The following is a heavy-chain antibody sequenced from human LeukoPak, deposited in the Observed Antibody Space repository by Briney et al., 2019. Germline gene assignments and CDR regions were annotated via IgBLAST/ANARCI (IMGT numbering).Heavy chain of an antibody. Sequence: KPSETLTLTCAVYGGSFSGYYWSWIRQPPGKGLEWIGEINHSGSTNYNPSLKSRVTISVDTSKNQLSLKLSSVTAADTAVYYCARESPFIVGATRSAFDIWGQGTMVTVSS. CDR1: GGSFSGYY. J-gene: IGHJ3*02. V-gene: IGHV4-34*01. D-gene: IGHD1-26*01. CDR2: INHSGST. CDR3: ARESPFIVGATRSAFDI.